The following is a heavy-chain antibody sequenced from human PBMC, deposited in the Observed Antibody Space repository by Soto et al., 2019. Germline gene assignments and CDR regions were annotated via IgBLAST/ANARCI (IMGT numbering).Heavy chain of an antibody. V-gene: IGHV3-48*01. J-gene: IGHJ4*02. CDR1: GFTFSTDS. CDR3: ARFFGSGFDY. Sequence: GGSLRLSCVASGFTFSTDSMNWVRQAPGKGLEWVAHISTSGATRYYADSVKGRFTIFRDNAKTSLYLQMDSLRIEDTAVYYCARFFGSGFDYWGQGTLVTVSS. D-gene: IGHD6-19*01. CDR2: ISTSGATR.